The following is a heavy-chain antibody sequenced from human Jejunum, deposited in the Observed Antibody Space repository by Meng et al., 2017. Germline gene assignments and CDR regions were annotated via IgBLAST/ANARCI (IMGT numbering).Heavy chain of an antibody. Sequence: GQLRESGPGLVRPSRTLSLPCPIPGCSVRGLSFYWSWIRQPPGKGLEWIGYVFDSGSTKYNPSLSSRVTISADTSKNQFSLELSSVTAADTAVYYCATDVYGDGLAYLDYWGQGSLVTVAS. J-gene: IGHJ4*02. D-gene: IGHD4-17*01. CDR2: VFDSGST. CDR1: GCSVRGLSFY. V-gene: IGHV4-61*01. CDR3: ATDVYGDGLAYLDY.